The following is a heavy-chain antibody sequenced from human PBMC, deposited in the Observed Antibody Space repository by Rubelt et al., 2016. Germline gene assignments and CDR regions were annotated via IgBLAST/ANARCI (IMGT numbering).Heavy chain of an antibody. CDR3: ARHWDYDGMDV. Sequence: QVRLQESGPGLVKPSETLSLTCTVSGGSISSYYCSWIRQPPGKGLEWIGYIYYSGSSNYNPSLKSRVTISIDTSKNQFSLKLGSVTAADTAVYYCARHWDYDGMDVWGQGTTVTVS. V-gene: IGHV4-59*08. CDR1: GGSISSYY. CDR2: IYYSGSS. D-gene: IGHD7-27*01. J-gene: IGHJ6*02.